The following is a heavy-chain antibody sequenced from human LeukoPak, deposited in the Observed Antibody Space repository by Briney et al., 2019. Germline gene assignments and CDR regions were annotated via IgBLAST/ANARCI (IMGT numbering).Heavy chain of an antibody. CDR3: ARESILTGYYTTYYYMDV. CDR2: IYTSGST. D-gene: IGHD3-9*01. Sequence: PSETLSLTCTVSGGSISSGSYYWSWIRQPAGKGLEWIGRIYTSGSTNYNPSLKSRVTISVDTSKNQFSLKLSSVTAADTAVYYCARESILTGYYTTYYYMDVWGKGTTVTVSS. V-gene: IGHV4-61*02. J-gene: IGHJ6*03. CDR1: GGSISSGSYY.